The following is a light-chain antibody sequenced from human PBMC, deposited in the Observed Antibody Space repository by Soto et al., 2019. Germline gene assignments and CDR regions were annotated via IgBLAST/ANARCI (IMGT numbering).Light chain of an antibody. CDR3: SSYTSSTSLV. Sequence: QSALTQPASVSGSPGQSITISCTGTSSDIGGYNYVSWYQQHPAKAPKLMIYEVSKRPSGVSNRFSGSKSGNTASLTISGLQAEDEADYYCSSYTSSTSLVFGGGTKVTVL. V-gene: IGLV2-14*01. CDR2: EVS. J-gene: IGLJ3*02. CDR1: SSDIGGYNY.